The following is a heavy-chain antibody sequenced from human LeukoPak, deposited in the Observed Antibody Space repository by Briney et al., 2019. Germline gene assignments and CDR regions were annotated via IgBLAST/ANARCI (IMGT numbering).Heavy chain of an antibody. D-gene: IGHD3-16*01. Sequence: GRSLRLSSAASGFTFSSYGMYWVRQAPGKGLEWVAVIWYDGSNKYYADSVKGRFTISRDNSKSTLYLQMNSLRAEDTAVYYCARDRGSYFDYWGQGTLVTVSS. CDR3: ARDRGSYFDY. V-gene: IGHV3-33*07. CDR2: IWYDGSNK. CDR1: GFTFSSYG. J-gene: IGHJ4*02.